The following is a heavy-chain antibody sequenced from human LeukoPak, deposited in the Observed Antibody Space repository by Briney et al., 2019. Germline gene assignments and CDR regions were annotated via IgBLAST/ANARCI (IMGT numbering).Heavy chain of an antibody. V-gene: IGHV3-23*01. J-gene: IGHJ6*02. D-gene: IGHD3-3*01. CDR1: GFTFSSYA. CDR3: AKYLGLEWFPDYYYYGMDV. Sequence: PGGSLRLSCAASGFTFSSYAMSWVRQAPGKGLEWVSAISGSGGSTYYADSVKGRFTISRDNSKNTLYLQMNSLRAEDTAVYYCAKYLGLEWFPDYYYYGMDVWGQGTTVTVSS. CDR2: ISGSGGST.